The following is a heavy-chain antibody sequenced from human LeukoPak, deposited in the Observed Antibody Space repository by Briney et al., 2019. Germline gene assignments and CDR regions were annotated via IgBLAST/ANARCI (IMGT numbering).Heavy chain of an antibody. J-gene: IGHJ4*02. Sequence: PGGSLRLSCAPSGFTFDDYGMSWVRQAPGKGLGWVSGFNWNGGSTGYADSVKGRFTISRDNAKNSLYLQMNSLRAEDTALYYCASARGSGGSGSYSFFDYWGQGTLVTVSS. V-gene: IGHV3-20*04. CDR1: GFTFDDYG. D-gene: IGHD3-10*01. CDR2: FNWNGGST. CDR3: ASARGSGGSGSYSFFDY.